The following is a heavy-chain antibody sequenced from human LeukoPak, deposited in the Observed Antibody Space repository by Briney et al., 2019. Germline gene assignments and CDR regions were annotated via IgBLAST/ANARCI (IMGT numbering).Heavy chain of an antibody. V-gene: IGHV4-59*01. D-gene: IGHD3-9*01. J-gene: IGHJ5*02. CDR1: GGSISSYY. CDR3: ARRGSNYDILTGYGYWFDP. Sequence: PSETLSLTCTVSGGSISSYYWSWIRQPPGKGLEWIGYIYYSGSTNYNPSLKSRVTISVDTSKNQFSLKLSSVTAADTAVHYCARRGSNYDILTGYGYWFDPWGQGTLVTVSS. CDR2: IYYSGST.